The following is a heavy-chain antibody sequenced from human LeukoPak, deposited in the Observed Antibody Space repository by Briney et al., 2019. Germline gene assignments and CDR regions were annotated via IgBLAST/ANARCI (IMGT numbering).Heavy chain of an antibody. CDR2: IIPIFGTA. CDR3: ARDGGSTSGNYYYYYMDV. Sequence: SVKVSCKASGYTFTSYGISWVRQAPGQGLEWMGGIIPIFGTANYAQKFQGRVTITADESTSTAYMELSSLRSEDTAVYYCARDGGSTSGNYYYYYMDVWGKGTTVTVSS. D-gene: IGHD2-2*01. CDR1: GYTFTSYG. V-gene: IGHV1-69*13. J-gene: IGHJ6*03.